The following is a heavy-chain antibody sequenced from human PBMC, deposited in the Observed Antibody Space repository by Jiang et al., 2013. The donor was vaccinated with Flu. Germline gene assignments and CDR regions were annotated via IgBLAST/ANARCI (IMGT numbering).Heavy chain of an antibody. CDR1: GYTFTNYF. Sequence: SGAEVKKPGASVKVSCKASGYTFTNYFVQWVRQAPGQGLEWVGTMRPNGGGTNYAQNFRGRVTLTRDTSTSTVYMELRSLRSEDTAVYFCAREWPDSYSFDYWGQGTLVTVSS. V-gene: IGHV1-46*01. D-gene: IGHD2-21*01. CDR3: AREWPDSYSFDY. J-gene: IGHJ4*02. CDR2: MRPNGGGT.